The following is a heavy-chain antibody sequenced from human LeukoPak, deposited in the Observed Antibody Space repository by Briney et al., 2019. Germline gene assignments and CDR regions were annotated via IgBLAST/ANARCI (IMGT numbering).Heavy chain of an antibody. CDR2: ISGSGGST. J-gene: IGHJ4*02. D-gene: IGHD1-14*01. V-gene: IGHV3-23*01. CDR1: GFTFSSYA. CDR3: AKDWISGVQPGYYFDY. Sequence: GGSLRLSCAASGFTFSSYAMSWVRQAPGQGLEWVSAISGSGGSTYYADSVGGRFTISRDNSKNTLYLQMNSLRADDTAVYYCAKDWISGVQPGYYFDYWGQGTLVTVSS.